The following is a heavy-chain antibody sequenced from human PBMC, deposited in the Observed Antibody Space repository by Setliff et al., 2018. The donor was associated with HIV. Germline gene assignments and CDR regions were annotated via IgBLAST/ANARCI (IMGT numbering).Heavy chain of an antibody. CDR3: ARGALLAVFDFDH. V-gene: IGHV1-3*01. J-gene: IGHJ4*02. CDR1: GYTFTTYS. D-gene: IGHD3-10*01. CDR2: INVGNGDT. Sequence: GASVKVSCKASGYTFTTYSLHWVRQAPGHSLEWMGWINVGNGDTKYSPELQGRISITRDTSANPAYMELSSLRSDDTAVYFCARGALLAVFDFDHWGQGTLVTV.